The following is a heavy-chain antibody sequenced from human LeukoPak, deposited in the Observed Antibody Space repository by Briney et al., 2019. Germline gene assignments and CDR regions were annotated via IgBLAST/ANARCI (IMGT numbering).Heavy chain of an antibody. CDR2: IDTTTGNP. Sequence: ASVRVSCTASGYPFSAHFLNWVRQAPGQGLEWMGNIDTTTGNPRYAQDFTGRFVFSLDTSVSTAYLQITSLKADDTAAYYCVRGTPTPGMDYWGQGTQVTVSS. CDR3: VRGTPTPGMDY. D-gene: IGHD3-10*01. CDR1: GYPFSAHF. J-gene: IGHJ4*02. V-gene: IGHV7-4-1*02.